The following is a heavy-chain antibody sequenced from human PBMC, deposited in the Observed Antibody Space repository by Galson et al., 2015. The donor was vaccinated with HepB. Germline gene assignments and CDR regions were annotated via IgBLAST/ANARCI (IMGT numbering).Heavy chain of an antibody. J-gene: IGHJ1*01. V-gene: IGHV3-23*01. D-gene: IGHD2-2*01. CDR3: AKGRYCTTPSCPDSYSQH. CDR1: GFTFSNYA. Sequence: SLRLSCAASGFTFSNYAMSWVRQAPGKGLEWVSSLSGSGYSTYYADSVKGRFTISRDNSKNTLYLQMNSVRAEDTAVYYCAKGRYCTTPSCPDSYSQHWGQGTLVTVSS. CDR2: LSGSGYST.